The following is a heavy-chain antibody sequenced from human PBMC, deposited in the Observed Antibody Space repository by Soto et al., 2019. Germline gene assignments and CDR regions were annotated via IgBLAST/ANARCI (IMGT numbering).Heavy chain of an antibody. Sequence: NPSESLSLTCTVAGGSISSGGYYWSWIRQHPGKGLEWIGYIYYSGSTYYNPSLKSRVTISVDTSKNQFSLKLSSVTAADTAVYYCVRDLRYSGSGRPRNWFDPWGQGTLVTVSS. CDR2: IYYSGST. CDR3: VRDLRYSGSGRPRNWFDP. J-gene: IGHJ5*02. CDR1: GGSISSGGYY. V-gene: IGHV4-31*03. D-gene: IGHD3-10*01.